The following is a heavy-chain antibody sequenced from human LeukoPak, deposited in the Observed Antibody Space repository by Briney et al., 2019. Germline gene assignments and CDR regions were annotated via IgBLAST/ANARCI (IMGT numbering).Heavy chain of an antibody. CDR2: ISGSGGST. J-gene: IGHJ3*02. V-gene: IGHV3-23*01. CDR1: GFTFSSHA. D-gene: IGHD3-3*01. CDR3: ARSGSGWAFDI. Sequence: GASLRLSCAASGFTFSSHAMSWVRQAPGKGLGWVSGISGSGGSTNYADSVKGRFTISRDNSKNTLYLQMNSLRAEDTAVYYCARSGSGWAFDIWGQGTMVTVSS.